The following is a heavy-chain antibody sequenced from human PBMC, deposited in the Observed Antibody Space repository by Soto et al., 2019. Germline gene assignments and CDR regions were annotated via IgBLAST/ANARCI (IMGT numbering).Heavy chain of an antibody. Sequence: PXGSLKLSCEASGVTFGNHGMHWVRQAPGKGLEWVAVIWYDGSDKYYADSVKGRFTISRDNSKNTLYLQMNSLRAEDTAVYYCARDIASRRFEYLGKGMLVTAPQ. V-gene: IGHV3-33*01. J-gene: IGHJ4*02. CDR3: ARDIASRRFEY. CDR1: GVTFGNHG. D-gene: IGHD6-6*01. CDR2: IWYDGSDK.